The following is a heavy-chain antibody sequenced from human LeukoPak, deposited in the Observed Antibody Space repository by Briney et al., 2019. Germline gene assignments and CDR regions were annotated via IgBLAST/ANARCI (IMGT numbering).Heavy chain of an antibody. CDR3: ARSLSITVVRGVIITMNWFDP. D-gene: IGHD3-10*01. CDR1: GYTFTSYD. V-gene: IGHV1-8*01. J-gene: IGHJ5*02. Sequence: ASVKVSCKASGYTFTSYDINWVRQATGQGLEWMGWMNPNSGNTGYAQKFQGRVTMTRNTSISTAYVELSSLRSEDTAVYYCARSLSITVVRGVIITMNWFDPWGQGTLVTVSS. CDR2: MNPNSGNT.